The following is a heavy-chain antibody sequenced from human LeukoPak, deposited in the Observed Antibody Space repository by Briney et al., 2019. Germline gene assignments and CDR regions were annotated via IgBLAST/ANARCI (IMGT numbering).Heavy chain of an antibody. CDR2: IYPGDSDT. V-gene: IGHV5-51*01. CDR3: ARQSCSGYLLFDS. CDR1: GYSFTSYW. D-gene: IGHD3-22*01. Sequence: GESLKISCKGSGYSFTSYWIGWVRQMPGKGLEWMGIIYPGDSDTRYSPSFQGQVTISVDKSISTAYLQWSSLKASDTAMYYCARQSCSGYLLFDSWRQGTLVTVSA. J-gene: IGHJ4*02.